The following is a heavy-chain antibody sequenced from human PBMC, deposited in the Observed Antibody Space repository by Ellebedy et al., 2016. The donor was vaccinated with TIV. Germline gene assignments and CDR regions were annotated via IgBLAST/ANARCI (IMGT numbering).Heavy chain of an antibody. CDR2: ISSSGAYR. CDR1: GFTFSTYS. Sequence: GESLKISCAASGFTFSTYSMNWVRQAPGKGLEWVSPISSSGAYRYHADSMEGRFTISRDNAKNSLYLQMNSLRADDTAVYYCAREKSGHKWNDGFDSWGQGTLVTVSS. D-gene: IGHD1-1*01. CDR3: AREKSGHKWNDGFDS. J-gene: IGHJ4*02. V-gene: IGHV3-21*01.